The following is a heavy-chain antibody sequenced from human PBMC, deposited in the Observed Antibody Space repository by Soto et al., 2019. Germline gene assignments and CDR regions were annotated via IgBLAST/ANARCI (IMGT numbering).Heavy chain of an antibody. CDR3: ARLKWVTMVRGVIANWFDP. Sequence: SGTPSLTCTVSGGSISSSSYYWGWIRQPAGKGLEWIGSIYYSGSTYYNPSLKSRVTISVDTSKNQFSLKLSSVTAADTAVYYCARLKWVTMVRGVIANWFDPWGQGTLVTVSS. V-gene: IGHV4-39*01. J-gene: IGHJ5*02. CDR2: IYYSGST. CDR1: GGSISSSSYY. D-gene: IGHD3-10*01.